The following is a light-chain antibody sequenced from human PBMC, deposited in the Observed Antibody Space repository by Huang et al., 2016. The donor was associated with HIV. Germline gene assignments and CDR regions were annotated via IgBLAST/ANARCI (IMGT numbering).Light chain of an antibody. CDR1: QSINSN. CDR2: GAS. CDR3: QQYNNWPPEYT. V-gene: IGKV3-15*01. Sequence: EIVMTQSPATLSVSPGEGATLSCRASQSINSNLAWYQQKPGQAPRHLIYGASTRATGIPARFSGSGSGTKFTLSISSLQSEDFAVYYCQQYNNWPPEYTFGQGTKLEIK. J-gene: IGKJ2*01.